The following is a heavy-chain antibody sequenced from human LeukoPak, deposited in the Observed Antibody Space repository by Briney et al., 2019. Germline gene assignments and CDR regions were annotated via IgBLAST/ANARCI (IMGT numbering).Heavy chain of an antibody. CDR2: ISSSGSTI. J-gene: IGHJ4*02. Sequence: VGSLRLSCAASGFTFSSYEMNWVRQAPGKGLEWVSYISSSGSTIYYADSVRGRFTISRDNAKNSLYLQMNSLRAEDTAIYYCARGSMGIAAAGTDYWGQGTLVTVSS. CDR1: GFTFSSYE. D-gene: IGHD6-13*01. CDR3: ARGSMGIAAAGTDY. V-gene: IGHV3-48*03.